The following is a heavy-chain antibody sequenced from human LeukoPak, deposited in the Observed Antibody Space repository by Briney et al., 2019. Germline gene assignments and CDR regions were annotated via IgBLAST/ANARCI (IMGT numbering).Heavy chain of an antibody. Sequence: PSETLSLTCTVSGGSISSYYWSWIRQPPGKGLEWIGYIYYSGSTNHNPSLKSRVTISVDTSKNQFSLKLSSVTAADTAVYYCARITMVRGVIEEIIDYWGQGTLVTVSS. J-gene: IGHJ4*02. CDR1: GGSISSYY. V-gene: IGHV4-59*01. CDR2: IYYSGST. D-gene: IGHD3-10*01. CDR3: ARITMVRGVIEEIIDY.